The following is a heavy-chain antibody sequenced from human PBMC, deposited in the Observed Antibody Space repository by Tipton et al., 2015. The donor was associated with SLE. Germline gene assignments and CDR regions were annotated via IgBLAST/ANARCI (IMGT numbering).Heavy chain of an antibody. D-gene: IGHD6-19*01. J-gene: IGHJ4*02. V-gene: IGHV4-4*07. CDR2: IYTSGST. CDR1: GGSISNYY. CDR3: ARDHPVAGPFDY. Sequence: TLSLTCTVSGGSISNYYWSWIRQPAGKGLEWIGRIYTSGSTNYNPSLKSRVTMSVDTSKNQFSLKLSSVTAADTAAYYCARDHPVAGPFDYWGQGTLVTVSS.